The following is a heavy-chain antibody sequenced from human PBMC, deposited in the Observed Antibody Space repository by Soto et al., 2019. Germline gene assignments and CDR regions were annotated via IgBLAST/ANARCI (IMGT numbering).Heavy chain of an antibody. CDR3: ARGMYSSSSDPVDG. CDR1: GYTFTGYY. D-gene: IGHD6-6*01. CDR2: INPNSGGT. V-gene: IGHV1-2*02. Sequence: QVQLVQSGAEVKKPGASVKVSCKASGYTFTGYYMHWVRQAPGQGLEWMGWINPNSGGTNNEQKFQGRVTMTRDTSISTAYMELSRLRSDSTAVYYCARGMYSSSSDPVDGWGQGTTVTVSS. J-gene: IGHJ6*02.